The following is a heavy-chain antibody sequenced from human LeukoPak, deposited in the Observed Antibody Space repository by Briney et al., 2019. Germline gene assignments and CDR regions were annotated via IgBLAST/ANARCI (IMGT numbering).Heavy chain of an antibody. CDR3: ARDLRDIVVVRPFDY. V-gene: IGHV1-18*04. D-gene: IGHD2-15*01. CDR1: GYTFTSYY. CDR2: ISAYNGNT. J-gene: IGHJ4*02. Sequence: ASVKVSCKASGYTFTSYYMHWVRQAPGQGLEWMGWISAYNGNTNYAQKLQGRVTMTTDTSTSTAYMELRSLRSDDTAVHYCARDLRDIVVVRPFDYWGQGTLVTVSS.